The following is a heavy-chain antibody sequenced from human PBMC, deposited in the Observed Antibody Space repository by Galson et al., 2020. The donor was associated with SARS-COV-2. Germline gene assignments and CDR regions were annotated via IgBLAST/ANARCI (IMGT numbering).Heavy chain of an antibody. CDR3: ARTTRGHSVGLFDS. Sequence: TGGSLRLSCAASGFTFSDYYMTWIRQAPGKGLEWVSSIISIDCPIYYADSLTGQFTISRDNAKNALYLQMNSLRVEDTAVYYCARTTRGHSVGLFDSWGPGTMVTVSS. CDR1: GFTFSDYY. V-gene: IGHV3-11*01. J-gene: IGHJ4*02. CDR2: IISIDCPI. D-gene: IGHD5-18*01.